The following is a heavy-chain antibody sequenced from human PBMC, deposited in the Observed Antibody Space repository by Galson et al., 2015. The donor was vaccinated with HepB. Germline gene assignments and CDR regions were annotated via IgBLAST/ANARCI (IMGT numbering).Heavy chain of an antibody. CDR2: IYWDDDK. CDR1: EFSLRTRGVG. J-gene: IGHJ3*01. Sequence: PSLVKPTQTLTLPCTFSEFSLRTRGVGVGWVRQPPGKALEWLALIYWDDDKRYSPYLKSKLTIPKATSKNKVAITVTNMDPVDTATYYCAHSRSWYPDGFDFWGQGTMVTVTS. V-gene: IGHV2-5*02. D-gene: IGHD3-10*01. CDR3: AHSRSWYPDGFDF.